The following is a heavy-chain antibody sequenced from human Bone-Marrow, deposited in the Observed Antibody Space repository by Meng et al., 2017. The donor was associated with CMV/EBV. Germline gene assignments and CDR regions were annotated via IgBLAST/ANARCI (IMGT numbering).Heavy chain of an antibody. CDR1: GFTFSSYA. Sequence: GGSLRLSCAASGFTFSSYAMHWVRQAPGKGLEWVAVIWYDGSNKYYADSVKGRFTISRDNSKNTLYLQMNSLRAEDTAVYYCAKAYQLLRGDYFDYWGQGTLVTVPS. CDR3: AKAYQLLRGDYFDY. CDR2: IWYDGSNK. J-gene: IGHJ4*02. D-gene: IGHD2-2*01. V-gene: IGHV3-30*02.